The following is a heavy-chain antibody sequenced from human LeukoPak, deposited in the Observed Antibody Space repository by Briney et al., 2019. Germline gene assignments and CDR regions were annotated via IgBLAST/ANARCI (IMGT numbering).Heavy chain of an antibody. CDR2: INHSGST. Sequence: MSSETLSLTCAVYGGSFSGYYWSWIRQPPGKGLEWIGEINHSGSTNYNPSLKSRVTISVDTSKNQFSLKLSSVTAADTAVYYCARGQARYSSSWLYYWGQGTLVTVSS. V-gene: IGHV4-34*01. CDR1: GGSFSGYY. CDR3: ARGQARYSSSWLYY. J-gene: IGHJ4*02. D-gene: IGHD6-13*01.